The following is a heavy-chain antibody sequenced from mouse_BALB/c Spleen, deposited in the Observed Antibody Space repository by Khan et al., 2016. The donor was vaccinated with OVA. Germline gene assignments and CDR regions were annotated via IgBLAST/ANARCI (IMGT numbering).Heavy chain of an antibody. V-gene: IGHV1-7*01. Sequence: QVQLQQSGAELAKLGASVKMSCKASGYTFTSYWMNWVKQRPGQGLEWIGYINPSTGYTEYNQKFKDKATLTADKSSSTAYMQLSSLTSEDSAVYYCARRGLRWDFDYWGQGTTLTVSS. CDR1: GYTFTSYW. CDR2: INPSTGYT. J-gene: IGHJ2*01. CDR3: ARRGLRWDFDY. D-gene: IGHD1-1*01.